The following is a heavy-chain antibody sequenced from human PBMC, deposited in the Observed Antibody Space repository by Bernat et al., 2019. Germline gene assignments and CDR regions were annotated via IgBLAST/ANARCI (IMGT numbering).Heavy chain of an antibody. V-gene: IGHV3-23*01. Sequence: EVQLLESGGGLVQPGGSLRLSCAASGFTFSSYAMSWVRQAPGKGLEWVSAISGSGGSTYYADSVKGRFTISGDNSKNTLYLQVNSLRAEDTAVYYCAKDAVAGTRGGPNFDYWGQGTLVTVSS. CDR2: ISGSGGST. CDR3: AKDAVAGTRGGPNFDY. J-gene: IGHJ4*02. CDR1: GFTFSSYA. D-gene: IGHD6-19*01.